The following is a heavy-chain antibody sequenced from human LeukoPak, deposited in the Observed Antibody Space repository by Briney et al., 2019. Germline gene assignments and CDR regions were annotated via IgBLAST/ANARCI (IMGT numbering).Heavy chain of an antibody. CDR3: ARALPTTVAFDYFDY. CDR1: GGSFSGYY. Sequence: SETLSLTCAVYGGSFSGYYWSWIRQPPGKGLEWIGYIYYSGSTNYNPSLKSRVTISVDTSKNQFSLKLSSVTAADTAVYYCARALPTTVAFDYFDYWGQGTLVTVSS. CDR2: IYYSGST. J-gene: IGHJ4*02. V-gene: IGHV4-59*01. D-gene: IGHD4-23*01.